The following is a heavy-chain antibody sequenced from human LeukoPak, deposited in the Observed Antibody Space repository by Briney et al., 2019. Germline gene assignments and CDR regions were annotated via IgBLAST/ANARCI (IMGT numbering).Heavy chain of an antibody. Sequence: GESLKISCKGSEYSFATYWIGWVRQAPGQGLEWMGWIHPNNGGTKYAQKFQGRVTMTRDTSINTDYMELSRLRSDDTALYYCTRDGFSGAAFDYWGQGTLVTVSS. CDR2: IHPNNGGT. V-gene: IGHV1-2*02. CDR1: EYSFATYW. CDR3: TRDGFSGAAFDY. D-gene: IGHD7-27*01. J-gene: IGHJ4*02.